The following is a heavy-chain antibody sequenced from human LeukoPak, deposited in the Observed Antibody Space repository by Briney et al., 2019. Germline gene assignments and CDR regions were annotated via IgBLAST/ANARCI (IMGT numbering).Heavy chain of an antibody. D-gene: IGHD2-21*02. J-gene: IGHJ4*02. CDR2: ISWNSGSI. CDR1: GFTFDDYA. CDR3: ARDGSRGNLVTAPDY. V-gene: IGHV3-9*01. Sequence: GGSLRLSCAASGFTFDDYAMHWVRQGPGKGLEWVSGISWNSGSIGYADSVKGRFTISRDNAKNSLYLQMNSLRAEDTAVYYCARDGSRGNLVTAPDYWGQGTLVTVSS.